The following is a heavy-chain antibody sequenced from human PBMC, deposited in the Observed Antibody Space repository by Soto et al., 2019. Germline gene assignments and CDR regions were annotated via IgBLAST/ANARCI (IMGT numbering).Heavy chain of an antibody. J-gene: IGHJ4*02. CDR2: IYYSGST. D-gene: IGHD4-17*01. CDR3: ANSYGDYVSY. CDR1: GGSISSSTYY. Sequence: QLQLQESGPGLVKPSETLSLTCTVSGGSISSSTYYWGWIRQPPGKGLEWIGSIYYSGSTYYNPFLKSRVTIPLDTSRNPSSLKLSAVTAADTAVYYCANSYGDYVSYWGQGTLVTVSS. V-gene: IGHV4-39*01.